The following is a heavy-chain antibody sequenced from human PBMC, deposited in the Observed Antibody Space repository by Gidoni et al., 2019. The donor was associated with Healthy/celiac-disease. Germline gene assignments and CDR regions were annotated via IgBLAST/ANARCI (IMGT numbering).Heavy chain of an antibody. CDR2: INHSGST. J-gene: IGHJ6*02. Sequence: QVQLQQWGAGLLKPSETLSLTCAVYGGSFSGYYWSWIRQPPGKGLEWIGEINHSGSTNYNPSLKSRVTISVDTSKNQFSLKLSSGTAADTAVYYCARGGGTVTTLPSNYYYYGMDVWGQGTTVTVSS. CDR3: ARGGGTVTTLPSNYYYYGMDV. CDR1: GGSFSGYY. V-gene: IGHV4-34*01. D-gene: IGHD4-17*01.